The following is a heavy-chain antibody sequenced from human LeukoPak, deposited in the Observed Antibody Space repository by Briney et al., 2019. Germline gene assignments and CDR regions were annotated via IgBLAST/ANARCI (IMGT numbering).Heavy chain of an antibody. D-gene: IGHD6-19*01. CDR2: ISGSGGST. CDR1: GFTFSSYW. J-gene: IGHJ4*02. Sequence: GGSLRLSCAASGFTFSSYWMSWVRQAPGKGLEWVSAISGSGGSTYYADSVKGRFTISRDNSKNTLYLQMNSLRAEDTAVYYCAKDISRSVYSSGSDYWGQGTLVTVSS. CDR3: AKDISRSVYSSGSDY. V-gene: IGHV3-23*01.